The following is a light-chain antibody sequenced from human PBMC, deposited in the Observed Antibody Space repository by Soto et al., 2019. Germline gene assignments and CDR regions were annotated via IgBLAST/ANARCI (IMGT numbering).Light chain of an antibody. Sequence: QSVLTQPPSVSAAPGQKVTISCSGSGSNIGGNSVSRYQQLPGTAPKLLIYDDNKRPSGIPDRFSGSKSGTSATLGITGFQTGDEADYYCGSWDSSLSAYVFGTGTKVTVL. CDR1: GSNIGGNS. J-gene: IGLJ1*01. CDR2: DDN. CDR3: GSWDSSLSAYV. V-gene: IGLV1-51*01.